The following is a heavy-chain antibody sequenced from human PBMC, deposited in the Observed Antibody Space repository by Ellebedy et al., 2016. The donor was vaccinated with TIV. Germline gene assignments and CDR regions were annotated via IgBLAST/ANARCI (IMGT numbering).Heavy chain of an antibody. V-gene: IGHV1-69*13. CDR1: GGTSNNYA. CDR2: IIPIFSTP. CDR3: ARARDYSHGVRYPIYFFDS. D-gene: IGHD2-8*01. Sequence: SVKVSCKASGGTSNNYAINWVRQAPGQGLEWMGGIIPIFSTPNYAQKFQDRVTITADESTSTTYMALSSLTSEDTAVYYCARARDYSHGVRYPIYFFDSWGQGTLVTVSS. J-gene: IGHJ4*02.